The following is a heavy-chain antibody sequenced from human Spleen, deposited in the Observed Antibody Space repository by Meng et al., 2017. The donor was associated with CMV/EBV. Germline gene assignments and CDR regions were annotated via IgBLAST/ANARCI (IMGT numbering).Heavy chain of an antibody. Sequence: GGSLRLSCEASGFPFNRYTMNWVRQAPGKGLEWVAFISSDGTNKSYADSVKGRFTVSRDNSNNTLYLQMNRLRAEDTAVYFCAKAFSASWYREYYDDWGQGTLVTVSS. D-gene: IGHD6-13*01. J-gene: IGHJ4*02. CDR1: GFPFNRYT. CDR3: AKAFSASWYREYYDD. CDR2: ISSDGTNK. V-gene: IGHV3-30-3*01.